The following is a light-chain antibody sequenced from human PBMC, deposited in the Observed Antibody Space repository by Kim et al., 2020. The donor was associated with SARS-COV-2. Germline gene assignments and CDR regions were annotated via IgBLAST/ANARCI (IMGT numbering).Light chain of an antibody. CDR3: SSYAGSYIYV. V-gene: IGLV2-11*01. CDR1: SSDVGGYNY. CDR2: DVS. J-gene: IGLJ1*01. Sequence: SALTQPRSVSGSPGQSVTISCTGTSSDVGGYNYVSWYQHHPGKAPKVIIYDVSKRPSGVPDRFSGSKSGNTASLTISGLQAEDETDYYCSSYAGSYIYVFGSGTKVTVL.